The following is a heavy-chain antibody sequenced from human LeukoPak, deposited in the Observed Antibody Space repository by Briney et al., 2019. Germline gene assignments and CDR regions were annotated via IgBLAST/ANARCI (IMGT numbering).Heavy chain of an antibody. J-gene: IGHJ4*02. CDR3: ARGLDSSGYYLDY. CDR1: GYTFTGYY. D-gene: IGHD3-22*01. Sequence: ASVKVSCKASGYTFTGYYMHWVRQAPGQGLEWMGWINPNNGGTNYAQKFQGRVTMTRDTSISTAYMELSRLRSDDTAVYYCARGLDSSGYYLDYWGQGTLVTVSS. V-gene: IGHV1-2*02. CDR2: INPNNGGT.